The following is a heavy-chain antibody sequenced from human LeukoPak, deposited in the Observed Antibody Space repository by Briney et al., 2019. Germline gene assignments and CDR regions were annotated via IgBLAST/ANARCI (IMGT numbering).Heavy chain of an antibody. CDR3: ARSPYSSGWRFDY. D-gene: IGHD6-19*01. CDR2: IYYSGST. CDR1: GGSISSSSYY. Sequence: SETLFLTCTVSGGSISSSSYYWGWIRQPPGKGLERIGSIYYSGSTYYNPSLKSRVTISVDTSKNQFSLKLSSVTAADTAVYYCARSPYSSGWRFDYWGQGTLVTVSS. J-gene: IGHJ4*02. V-gene: IGHV4-39*01.